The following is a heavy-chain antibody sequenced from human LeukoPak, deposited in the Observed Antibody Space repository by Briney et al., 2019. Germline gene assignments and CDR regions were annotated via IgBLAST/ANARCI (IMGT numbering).Heavy chain of an antibody. D-gene: IGHD6-6*01. CDR2: IKQDGSEK. J-gene: IGHJ4*02. CDR3: ANLPSIAARPGDFDY. V-gene: IGHV3-7*01. CDR1: GFTFSSYA. Sequence: GGSLRLSCAASGFTFSSYAMSWVRQAPGRGLEWVANIKQDGSEKYYVDSVKGRFTISRDNAKNSLYLQMNSLRAEDTAVYYCANLPSIAARPGDFDYWGRGTLVTVSS.